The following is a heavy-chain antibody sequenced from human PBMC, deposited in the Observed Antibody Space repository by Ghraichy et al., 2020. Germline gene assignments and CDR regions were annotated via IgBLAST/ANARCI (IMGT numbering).Heavy chain of an antibody. D-gene: IGHD3-10*01. CDR3: ARATMVRGVIITSNNWFDP. V-gene: IGHV1-18*01. CDR1: GYTFTSYG. Sequence: ASVKVSCKASGYTFTSYGISWVRQAPGQGLEWMGWISAYNGNTNYAQKLQGRVTMTTDTSTSTAYIELRSLRSDDTAVYYCARATMVRGVIITSNNWFDPWGQGTLVTVSS. CDR2: ISAYNGNT. J-gene: IGHJ5*02.